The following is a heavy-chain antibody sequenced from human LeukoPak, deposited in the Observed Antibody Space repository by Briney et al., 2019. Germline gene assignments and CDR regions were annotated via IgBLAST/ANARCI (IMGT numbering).Heavy chain of an antibody. CDR1: GGSISFGGYY. CDR3: AREGGSPDYYYYMDV. Sequence: PSETLSLTCTVSGGSISFGGYYWSWIRQLPGKGLEWIGYMYDREKTDYNPSLRSRVIISLDTSKNQFSLKLNSVTAADTAVYYCAREGGSPDYYYYMDVWGKGTTVTVSS. J-gene: IGHJ6*03. CDR2: MYDREKT. V-gene: IGHV4-31*03. D-gene: IGHD2-15*01.